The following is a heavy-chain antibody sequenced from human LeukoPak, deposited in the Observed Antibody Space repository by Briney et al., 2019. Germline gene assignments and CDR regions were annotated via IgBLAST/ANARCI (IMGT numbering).Heavy chain of an antibody. J-gene: IGHJ6*02. CDR1: GGTFSSYA. V-gene: IGHV1-69*04. D-gene: IGHD6-13*01. Sequence: SVKVSCKASGGTFSSYAISWVRQAPGQGLEWMGRIIPILGIANYAQKFQGRVTITADKSTSTAYMELSSLRSEDTAVYYCARVAEAADRPDYYGMDVWGQGTTVTVSS. CDR2: IIPILGIA. CDR3: ARVAEAADRPDYYGMDV.